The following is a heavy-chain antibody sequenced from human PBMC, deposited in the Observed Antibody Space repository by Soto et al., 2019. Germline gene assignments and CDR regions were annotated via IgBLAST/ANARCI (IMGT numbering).Heavy chain of an antibody. Sequence: SETLSPMTTVSGASSSSSRYYWVWCRRPPGKGLEWIGSIYYSGSTYYNPSLKSRVTISVDTSKNQFSLKLSSVTAADTAVYYCARRLELPNYYHSGMDVWGQGTTVTVS. V-gene: IGHV4-39*01. J-gene: IGHJ6*02. CDR3: ARRLELPNYYHSGMDV. CDR2: IYYSGST. D-gene: IGHD1-7*01. CDR1: GASSSSSRYY.